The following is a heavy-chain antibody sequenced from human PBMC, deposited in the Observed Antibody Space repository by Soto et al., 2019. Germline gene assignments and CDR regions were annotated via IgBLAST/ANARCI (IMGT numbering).Heavy chain of an antibody. CDR2: IYFSGSGTS. CDR1: GNFISNTAYY. V-gene: IGHV4-39*07. D-gene: IGHD6-25*01. CDR3: ARRSDSSGWAFDY. J-gene: IGHJ4*02. Sequence: SETLSLTCSVTGNFISNTAYYWAWGRQAPGKGLEWVGSIYFSGSGTSHYNPSLKRRVTLSIDTSKNQFSLKLSSVTAADTAVYSLARRSDSSGWAFDYWGQGTLITVSS.